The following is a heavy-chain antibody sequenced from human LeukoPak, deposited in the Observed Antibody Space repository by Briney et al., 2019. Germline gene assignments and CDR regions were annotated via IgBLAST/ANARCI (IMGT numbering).Heavy chain of an antibody. V-gene: IGHV3-33*01. J-gene: IGHJ6*04. Sequence: PGRSLRLSCAASGFTFSSYGMHWVRQAPGKGLEWVAVIWYDGSNKYYADSVKGRFTISRDNSKNTLYLQMNSLRAEDTAVYYCARDSPYCSSTSCHGGYYGMDVWGNGTTVTVSS. CDR2: IWYDGSNK. CDR3: ARDSPYCSSTSCHGGYYGMDV. D-gene: IGHD2-2*01. CDR1: GFTFSSYG.